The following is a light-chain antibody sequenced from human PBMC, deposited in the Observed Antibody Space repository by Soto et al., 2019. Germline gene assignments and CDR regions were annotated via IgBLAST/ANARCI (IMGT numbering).Light chain of an antibody. Sequence: DIQMTQSPSSVCASVGDRVTITCRASQDIGYALAWFQQKPGEAPSLLMYTASSLHSGVPSRFSGSRSGTDFTLTISSLQPEDSATYYCQQGNSFPLTFGGGTKVEIK. CDR3: QQGNSFPLT. V-gene: IGKV1-12*01. J-gene: IGKJ4*01. CDR2: TAS. CDR1: QDIGYA.